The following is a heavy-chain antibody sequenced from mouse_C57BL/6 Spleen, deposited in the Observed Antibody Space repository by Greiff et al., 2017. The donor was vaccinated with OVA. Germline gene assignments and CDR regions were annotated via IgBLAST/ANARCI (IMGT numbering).Heavy chain of an antibody. D-gene: IGHD1-1*01. CDR3: ARDRGYGSSYAMDY. Sequence: EVHLVESEGGLVQPGRSMKLSCTASGFTFSDYYMAWVRQVPEKGLEWVANINYDGSSTYYLDSLKSRFIISRDNAKNILYLQMSSLKSEDTATYYCARDRGYGSSYAMDYWGQGTSVTVSS. J-gene: IGHJ4*01. CDR2: INYDGSST. CDR1: GFTFSDYY. V-gene: IGHV5-16*01.